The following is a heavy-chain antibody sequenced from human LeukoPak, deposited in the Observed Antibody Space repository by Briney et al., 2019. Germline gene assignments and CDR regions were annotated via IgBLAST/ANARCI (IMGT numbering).Heavy chain of an antibody. CDR3: SRSGPYYYMDV. J-gene: IGHJ6*03. CDR2: INHSGST. CDR1: GGSFSGYY. Sequence: SETLSLTCAVYGGSFSGYYWSWIRQPPGKGLEWIGEINHSGSTNYNPSLKSRVTISVDTSKNQFSLKLTSVTAADTAVYYCSRSGPYYYMDVWGKGTTVTVSS. V-gene: IGHV4-34*01.